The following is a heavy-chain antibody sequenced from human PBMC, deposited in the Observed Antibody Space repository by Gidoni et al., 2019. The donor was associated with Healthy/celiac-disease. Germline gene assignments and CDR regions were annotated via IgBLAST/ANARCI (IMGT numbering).Heavy chain of an antibody. D-gene: IGHD3-9*01. CDR2: IYYSGST. J-gene: IGHJ3*02. V-gene: IGHV4-39*01. Sequence: QPPGKGLEWIGSIYYSGSTYYNPSLKSRVTISVDTSKNQFSLKLSSVTAADTAVYYCARIFYDILTGWNDAFDIWGQGTMVTVSS. CDR3: ARIFYDILTGWNDAFDI.